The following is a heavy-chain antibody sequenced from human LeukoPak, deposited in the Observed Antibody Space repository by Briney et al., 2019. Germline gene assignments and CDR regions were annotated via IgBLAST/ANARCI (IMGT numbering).Heavy chain of an antibody. V-gene: IGHV3-7*01. J-gene: IGHJ4*02. CDR1: GFTFSSYW. CDR2: IKQHGSEK. Sequence: PGGSLRLSCAGSGFTFSSYWMSWVRQAPGKGLEWVANIKQHGSEKYYVDSVKGRFTISRDDAKNSLYLQMSSLRAEDTAVYYCARLWPFDYWGQGTLVTVSS. D-gene: IGHD2-21*01. CDR3: ARLWPFDY.